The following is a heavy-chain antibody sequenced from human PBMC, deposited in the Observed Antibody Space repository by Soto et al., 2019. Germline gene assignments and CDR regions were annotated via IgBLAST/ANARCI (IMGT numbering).Heavy chain of an antibody. D-gene: IGHD5-18*01. V-gene: IGHV1-18*01. CDR1: GYTFTSYS. J-gene: IGHJ4*02. CDR2: ISAYNGNT. CDR3: ARDVGYGLIDY. Sequence: QVQLVQSGAEVKKPGASVKVSCKASGYTFTSYSISWVRQAPGQGLEWMGWISAYNGNTYHARKLQGRVTMTTDTPTSTAYMELRSLSSDDTAVYYCARDVGYGLIDYWGQGTLVTVSS.